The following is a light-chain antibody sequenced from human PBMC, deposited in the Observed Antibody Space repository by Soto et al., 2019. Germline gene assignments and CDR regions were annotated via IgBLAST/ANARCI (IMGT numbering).Light chain of an antibody. CDR1: QDIRHF. CDR3: QQHENPPIT. CDR2: DAS. Sequence: DIQMTQSPSSLSASVGDRVTISCQASQDIRHFLSWYQQKPGKAPKLLIFDASSLVTWVPSRFSGSGSGTDFTFTISSLQTEDIGTYYCQQHENPPITFGQGTRLQIK. J-gene: IGKJ5*01. V-gene: IGKV1-33*01.